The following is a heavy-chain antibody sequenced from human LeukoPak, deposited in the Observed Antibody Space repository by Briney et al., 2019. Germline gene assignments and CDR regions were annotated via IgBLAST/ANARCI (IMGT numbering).Heavy chain of an antibody. V-gene: IGHV3-74*01. CDR1: GFTFSSYW. J-gene: IGHJ6*03. CDR3: ARDHLSSGSSPDYYYYYYMDV. Sequence: PGGSLRLSCAASGFTFSSYWMHWVRQAPGKGLVWVSRINSDGSSTSYADSVKGRFTISRDNAKNTLYLQMNSLRAEDTAVYYCARDHLSSGSSPDYYYYYYMDVWGKGPRSPSP. D-gene: IGHD6-19*01. CDR2: INSDGSST.